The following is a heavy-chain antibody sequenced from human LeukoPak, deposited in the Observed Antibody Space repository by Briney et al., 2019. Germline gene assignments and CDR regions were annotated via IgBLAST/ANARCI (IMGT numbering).Heavy chain of an antibody. V-gene: IGHV3-7*01. CDR3: ARRGGSSSRRSPIDY. Sequence: GGSLRLSCTASGFTFSDYWMTWVRQAPGKGLEWVANIKQDGSQRYYVDSVRGRFTISRDNAKNSLFLQMNGLRAEGTAVYYCARRGGSSSRRSPIDYWGQGTLVTVSS. CDR1: GFTFSDYW. D-gene: IGHD6-6*01. J-gene: IGHJ4*02. CDR2: IKQDGSQR.